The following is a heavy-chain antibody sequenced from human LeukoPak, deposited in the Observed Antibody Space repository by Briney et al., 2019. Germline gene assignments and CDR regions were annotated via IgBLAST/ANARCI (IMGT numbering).Heavy chain of an antibody. V-gene: IGHV3-7*01. D-gene: IGHD6-13*01. CDR1: GFTFSSYW. J-gene: IGHJ4*02. Sequence: GGSLRLSCAASGFTFSSYWMSWVRQAPGRGLEGVANINQDGSEKYYVDSVKGRFTISRDNAKNSLYLQMNSLRAEDTAVYYCARDYSSSWYTVGGSYDYWGQGTLVTVSS. CDR3: ARDYSSSWYTVGGSYDY. CDR2: INQDGSEK.